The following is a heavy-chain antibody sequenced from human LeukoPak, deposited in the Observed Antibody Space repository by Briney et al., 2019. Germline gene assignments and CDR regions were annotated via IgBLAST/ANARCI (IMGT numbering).Heavy chain of an antibody. D-gene: IGHD6-19*01. V-gene: IGHV4-59*01. CDR2: IYYSGST. CDR1: GGSISSYY. J-gene: IGHJ4*02. Sequence: SETLSLTCTVSGGSISSYYWSWIRQPPGKGLEWIGYIYYSGSTNYNPSLKSRVTISVDTSKNQFSLKLSSVTAAVTAVYYCARFEAYSSYYFDYWGQGTLVTVSS. CDR3: ARFEAYSSYYFDY.